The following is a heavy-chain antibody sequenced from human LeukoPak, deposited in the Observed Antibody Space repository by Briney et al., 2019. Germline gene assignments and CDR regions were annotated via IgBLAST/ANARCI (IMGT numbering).Heavy chain of an antibody. D-gene: IGHD6-13*01. CDR3: ARDLGIAAAGARKNDAFDI. Sequence: ASVKVSCKASGYTFTSYGISWVRQAPGQGLEWMGCISAYNGNTNYAQKLQGRVTMTTDTSTSTAYMELRSLRSDDTAVYYCARDLGIAAAGARKNDAFDIWGQGTMVTVSS. V-gene: IGHV1-18*01. CDR1: GYTFTSYG. CDR2: ISAYNGNT. J-gene: IGHJ3*02.